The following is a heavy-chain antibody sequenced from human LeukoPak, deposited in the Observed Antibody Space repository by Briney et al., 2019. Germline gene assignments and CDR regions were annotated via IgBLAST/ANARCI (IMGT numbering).Heavy chain of an antibody. J-gene: IGHJ4*02. V-gene: IGHV3-23*01. D-gene: IGHD2-15*01. CDR1: GFTFSSYA. CDR2: ISGSGGST. CDR3: ALCSQAENYYFDY. Sequence: GGSLRLSCAASGFTFSSYAMSWVRQAPGKGLEWVSAISGSGGSTYYADSMKGRLTISRDNSKNTLYLQMNSLRAEDTAVYYCALCSQAENYYFDYWGQGTLVTVSS.